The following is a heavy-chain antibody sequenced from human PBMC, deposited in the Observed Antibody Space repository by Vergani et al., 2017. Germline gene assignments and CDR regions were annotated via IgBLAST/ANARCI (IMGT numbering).Heavy chain of an antibody. CDR2: IYYSGST. CDR1: GDSISRGGYY. CDR3: AREVGTEGFDY. Sequence: QVQLQESGPGLVKPSQTLSLTCTVSGDSISRGGYYWNWIRQHPGKGLEWIGYIYYSGSTNYNSSLKSRVSMSVDKSKNQFSLRLSSVTAADTAVYYCAREVGTEGFDYWGQGTLVTVSS. V-gene: IGHV4-31*03. D-gene: IGHD2-21*02. J-gene: IGHJ4*02.